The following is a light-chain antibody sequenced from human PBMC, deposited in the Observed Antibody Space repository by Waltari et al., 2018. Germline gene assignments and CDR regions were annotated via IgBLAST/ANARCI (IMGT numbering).Light chain of an antibody. CDR2: DVS. V-gene: IGLV2-14*03. CDR3: SSYTSSSLWV. Sequence: QSALTQPASVSGSPGQSITISCTGPSRDVGGYNYVSWSQQHPGKAPKLMIYDVSNRPSGVSNRFSGSKSGNTASLTISGLQAEDEADYYCSSYTSSSLWVFGGGTKLTVL. CDR1: SRDVGGYNY. J-gene: IGLJ3*02.